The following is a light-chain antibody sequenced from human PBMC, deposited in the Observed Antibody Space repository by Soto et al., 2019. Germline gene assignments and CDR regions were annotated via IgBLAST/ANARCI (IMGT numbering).Light chain of an antibody. Sequence: VMTQSPATLSVSPGERATLSCRASQSVGRNLAWYQQKPGQAPRLLIYGASTRPTGIPARFSGSGSGTQFTLTISSLQSEDFAVYYCQQYNNWPLTLGGGTKVEIK. V-gene: IGKV3-15*01. CDR2: GAS. J-gene: IGKJ4*01. CDR3: QQYNNWPLT. CDR1: QSVGRN.